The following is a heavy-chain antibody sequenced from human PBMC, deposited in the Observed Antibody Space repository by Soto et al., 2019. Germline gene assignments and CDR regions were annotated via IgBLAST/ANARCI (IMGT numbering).Heavy chain of an antibody. Sequence: SETLSLTCTVSGGSISSSSYYWGWIRQPPGKGLEWIGSIFYSGSTYYNPSLKSRVTISVDTSKNQFSLKLSSVTAADTAVYYCARHLAYCSAGSCYPDFPYYGMDVWGQGNTVTVSS. D-gene: IGHD2-15*01. CDR3: ARHLAYCSAGSCYPDFPYYGMDV. J-gene: IGHJ6*02. CDR2: IFYSGST. CDR1: GGSISSSSYY. V-gene: IGHV4-39*01.